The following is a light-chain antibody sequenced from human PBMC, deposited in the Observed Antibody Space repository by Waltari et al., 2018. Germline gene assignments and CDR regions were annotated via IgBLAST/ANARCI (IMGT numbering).Light chain of an antibody. V-gene: IGKV3-20*01. Sequence: EVVLTQSPGTLSLSPGERATLSCRASQSIGKYLVWYQQRPGQAPRLLIYAASTRATGSPDRVSGSGYGTDFSLTISRREPEDFAVYYCQNHERLPATFGQGTKVEIK. CDR3: QNHERLPAT. J-gene: IGKJ1*01. CDR2: AAS. CDR1: QSIGKY.